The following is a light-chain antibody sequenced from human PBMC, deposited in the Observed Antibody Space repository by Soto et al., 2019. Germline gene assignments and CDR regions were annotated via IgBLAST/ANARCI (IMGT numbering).Light chain of an antibody. CDR2: EVN. Sequence: QPALTQPPSVSGSPGQSVTISCTGFSSDVASWYQQPPGTAPKLILYEVNIRPSGVPDRFSGSKAGYTASLTISGLQAEDEADYYCSSSTMSTTSFGGGTK. J-gene: IGLJ3*02. CDR3: SSSTMSTTS. V-gene: IGLV2-18*02. CDR1: SSDVA.